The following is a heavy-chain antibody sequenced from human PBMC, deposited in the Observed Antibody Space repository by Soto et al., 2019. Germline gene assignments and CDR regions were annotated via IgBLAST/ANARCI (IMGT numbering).Heavy chain of an antibody. CDR1: GFTCSSYS. Sequence: VGSLRLSCGASGFTCSSYSMNWVRQAPGKGLEWVSSISSSSSYTYHADSVKGRFTISRDNANNSLYLQMNSLRADDTSVYYCARNYYGSGSYFGAFDLWGQGTMVTVS. J-gene: IGHJ3*01. CDR3: ARNYYGSGSYFGAFDL. D-gene: IGHD3-10*01. V-gene: IGHV3-21*03. CDR2: ISSSSSYT.